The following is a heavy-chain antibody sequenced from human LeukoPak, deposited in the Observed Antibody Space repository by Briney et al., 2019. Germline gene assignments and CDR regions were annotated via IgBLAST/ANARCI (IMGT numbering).Heavy chain of an antibody. D-gene: IGHD3-22*01. CDR3: GRDLTSGYVDY. J-gene: IGHJ4*02. CDR2: IGHDGRSK. CDR1: GFTFRVYG. Sequence: SLRLPCAASGFTFRVYGMHWVRQAPGKGLEGVAVIGHDGRSKAYADSVKGRFTFSRDNSKNTLYLQMDSLRAEDTAVYYCGRDLTSGYVDYWGQGTLVIVSS. V-gene: IGHV3-33*01.